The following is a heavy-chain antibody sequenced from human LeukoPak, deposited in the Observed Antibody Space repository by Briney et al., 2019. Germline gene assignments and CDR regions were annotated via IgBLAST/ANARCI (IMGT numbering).Heavy chain of an antibody. CDR1: GFTFSSYG. Sequence: GGSLRLSCEASGFTFSSYGMYWVRQAPGKGLEWVAAILYDGRNKYYADSVKGRFTISRDKSKNTLFLKMNSMRAGDMCVYYCARDECSGGGCYSSGFDAFDIWGQGTMVTVSS. V-gene: IGHV3-33*01. J-gene: IGHJ3*02. CDR2: ILYDGRNK. D-gene: IGHD2-15*01. CDR3: ARDECSGGGCYSSGFDAFDI.